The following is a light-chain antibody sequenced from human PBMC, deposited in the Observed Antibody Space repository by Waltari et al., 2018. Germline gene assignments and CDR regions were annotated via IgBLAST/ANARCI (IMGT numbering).Light chain of an antibody. CDR3: QSYDSSLSGYV. J-gene: IGLJ1*01. CDR2: GNR. V-gene: IGLV1-40*01. Sequence: QSVLTQPPSVSGAPGQRVTISCTGSSSNIGAGYDVQWYQQLPGAAPKLLLYGNRIRPSGVRDRISGSKSGTSGSLAITGLQAEDEADYYCQSYDSSLSGYVFGIGTKVTVL. CDR1: SSNIGAGYD.